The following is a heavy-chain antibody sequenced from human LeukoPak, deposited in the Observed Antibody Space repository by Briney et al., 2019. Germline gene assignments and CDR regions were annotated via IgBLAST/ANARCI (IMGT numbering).Heavy chain of an antibody. CDR3: APRVGSTSPFDY. CDR1: GFTFSSYG. Sequence: GGSLRLSCAASGFTFSSYGMHWVRQAPGKGLEWVAVISYDGSNKYYADSVKGRFTISRDNSKNTLYLQMNSLRAEDTAVYYCAPRVGSTSPFDYWGQGTLVTVSS. V-gene: IGHV3-30*03. D-gene: IGHD2-2*01. J-gene: IGHJ4*02. CDR2: ISYDGSNK.